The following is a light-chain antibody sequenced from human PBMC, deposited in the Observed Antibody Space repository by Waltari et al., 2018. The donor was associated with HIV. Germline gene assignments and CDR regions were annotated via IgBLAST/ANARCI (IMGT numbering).Light chain of an antibody. CDR3: QQYNDWLALT. Sequence: ILMTQSPATVSVSPGERVTLSCTASHSIFNNVAWYRQRRGQAPRLVIYGASTRVTGVPDRFSGSGSGTEFTLTISSVQSEDFALYFCQQYNDWLALTFGGGTKVEV. V-gene: IGKV3-15*01. J-gene: IGKJ4*01. CDR2: GAS. CDR1: HSIFNN.